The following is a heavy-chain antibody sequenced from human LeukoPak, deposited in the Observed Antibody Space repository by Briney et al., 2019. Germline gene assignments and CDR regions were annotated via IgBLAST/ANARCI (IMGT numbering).Heavy chain of an antibody. J-gene: IGHJ4*02. CDR2: IYHSGST. D-gene: IGHD3-10*01. CDR1: GGSISSSNW. CDR3: ARDVGSGLMVRGVDY. V-gene: IGHV4-4*02. Sequence: SGTLSLTCAVSGGSISSSNWWSWVRQPPGKGLEWIGEIYHSGSTNYNPSLKSRVTISVDKSKNQFSLKLSSVTAADTAVYYCARDVGSGLMVRGVDYWGQGTLVTVSS.